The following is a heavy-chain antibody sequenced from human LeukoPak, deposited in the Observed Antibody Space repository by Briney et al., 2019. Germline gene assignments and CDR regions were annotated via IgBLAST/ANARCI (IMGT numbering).Heavy chain of an antibody. CDR3: ARGFVRTTVYMDV. CDR2: INPNSGDT. D-gene: IGHD3-10*02. CDR1: EYTFTASY. J-gene: IGHJ6*03. V-gene: IGHV1-2*02. Sequence: GASVKVSCKTSEYTFTASYIFWVRQAPGQGLEWMGRINPNSGDTDYAQKFQGRVTMTRDTSINTAYMEVRRLTSDDTADYYCARGFVRTTVYMDVWGKGTTVTISS.